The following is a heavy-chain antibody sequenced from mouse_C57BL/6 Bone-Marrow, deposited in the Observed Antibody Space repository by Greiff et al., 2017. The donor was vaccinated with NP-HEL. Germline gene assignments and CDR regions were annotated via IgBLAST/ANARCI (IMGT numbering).Heavy chain of an antibody. J-gene: IGHJ4*01. V-gene: IGHV5-17*01. CDR2: ISSGSSTI. Sequence: DVMLVESGGGLVKPGGSLKLSCAASGFTFSDYGMHWVRQAPEKGLEWVAYISSGSSTIYYADTVKGRFTISRDNAKNTLFLQMTSLRSEDTAMYYCARTYYYGSSYYAMDYWGQGTSVTVSS. D-gene: IGHD1-1*01. CDR3: ARTYYYGSSYYAMDY. CDR1: GFTFSDYG.